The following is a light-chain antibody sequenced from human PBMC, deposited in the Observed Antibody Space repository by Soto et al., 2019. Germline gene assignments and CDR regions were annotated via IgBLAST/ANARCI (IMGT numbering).Light chain of an antibody. CDR3: QQYNSYSPLT. V-gene: IGKV1-5*01. CDR2: DAS. CDR1: QTIDSW. J-gene: IGKJ4*01. Sequence: DIQLTQSPSTLSASVGDRVTITCRASQTIDSWLAWYQQRPGKPPNLLIYDASSLESGVPSRFSGRRSGTEFTLTISSLQPDDFATYYCQQYNSYSPLTFGGGTKVDIK.